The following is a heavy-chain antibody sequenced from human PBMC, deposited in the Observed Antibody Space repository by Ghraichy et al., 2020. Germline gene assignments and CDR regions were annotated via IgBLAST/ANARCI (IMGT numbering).Heavy chain of an antibody. CDR2: ISGVGSYI. CDR1: GFTFSSYS. Sequence: GGSLRLSCAESGFTFSSYSMNGVRQATGKWLEWVSYISGVGSYIYYADSVKGRFTIARDNAKNSLYLQLNSLRAEDTAVYYCARDADFDSSVLRLNWYFDLWVRGILIIVSS. CDR3: ARDADFDSSVLRLNWYFDL. D-gene: IGHD3-22*01. V-gene: IGHV3-21*06. J-gene: IGHJ2*01.